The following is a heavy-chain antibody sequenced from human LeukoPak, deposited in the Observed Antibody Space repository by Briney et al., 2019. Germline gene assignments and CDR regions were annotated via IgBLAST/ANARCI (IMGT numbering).Heavy chain of an antibody. CDR2: ISSSGSTI. CDR3: ARPPSTTVNTGVAFDN. V-gene: IGHV3-48*03. CDR1: GFTFSSYE. J-gene: IGHJ3*02. Sequence: GGSLRLSCAASGFTFSSYEMNWVRQAPGKGLEWVSYISSSGSTIYYADSVKGRFTISRDNAKNSLYLQMNSLRAEDTAVYYCARPPSTTVNTGVAFDNWGQGTMVTVSS. D-gene: IGHD4-17*01.